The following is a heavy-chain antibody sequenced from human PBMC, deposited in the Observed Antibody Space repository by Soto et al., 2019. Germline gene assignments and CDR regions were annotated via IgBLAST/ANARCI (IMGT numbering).Heavy chain of an antibody. CDR1: GFAVSNHF. D-gene: IGHD1-26*01. J-gene: IGHJ4*02. CDR2: IYSGGAT. CDR3: ARSGSYVNGFDY. Sequence: GGSLRLSCAASGFAVSNHFLNWVRQAPGKGLEWVSVIYSGGATHYTDSVKGRFIISRDISKNTLYLHMNSLRAEDTAMYYCARSGSYVNGFDYWGQGALVTVSS. V-gene: IGHV3-53*01.